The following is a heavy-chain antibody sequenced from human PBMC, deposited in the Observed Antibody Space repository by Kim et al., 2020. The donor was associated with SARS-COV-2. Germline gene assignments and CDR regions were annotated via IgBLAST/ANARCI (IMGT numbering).Heavy chain of an antibody. Sequence: RVTISVDTSKNQFSLKLSSVTAADTAVYYCARGLHRSGSYRMRPDAFDIWGQGTMVTVSS. V-gene: IGHV4-59*09. J-gene: IGHJ3*02. CDR3: ARGLHRSGSYRMRPDAFDI. D-gene: IGHD1-26*01.